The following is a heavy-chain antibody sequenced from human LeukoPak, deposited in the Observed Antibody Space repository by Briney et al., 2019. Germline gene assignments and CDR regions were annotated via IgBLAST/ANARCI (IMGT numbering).Heavy chain of an antibody. CDR1: GVTFSGFG. V-gene: IGHV3-30*02. D-gene: IGHD7-27*01. CDR2: IQHDSGKT. J-gene: IGHJ4*02. CDR3: AKDGAANWGSAI. Sequence: GGSLRLSCAASGVTFSGFGMHCVREAPGEGLEWVAFIQHDSGKTYYAHSVKGRFTISRDNSKNTLSLQMNSLRTEDTAVYSCAKDGAANWGSAIWGQGTLVTVSS.